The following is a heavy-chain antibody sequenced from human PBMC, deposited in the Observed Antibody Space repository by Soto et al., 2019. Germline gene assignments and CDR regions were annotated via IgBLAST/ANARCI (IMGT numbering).Heavy chain of an antibody. CDR2: LSYDGSRQ. Sequence: QVQLVESGGGVVQPGKSLRLSCAASGFPFRSYTMHWVRQAPGKGLEWVAVLSYDGSRQFYGDFVKGRFTISRDSSKNTLYLQMNSLRIEDTAVYFCAREGWDFLDFYFDYWGQGTPVTVSS. CDR1: GFPFRSYT. J-gene: IGHJ4*02. V-gene: IGHV3-30-3*01. CDR3: AREGWDFLDFYFDY. D-gene: IGHD1-26*01.